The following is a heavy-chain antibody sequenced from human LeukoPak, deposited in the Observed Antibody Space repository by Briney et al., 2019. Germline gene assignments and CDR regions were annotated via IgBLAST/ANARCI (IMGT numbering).Heavy chain of an antibody. Sequence: GGSLRLXCAASGFTFSSYAMSWVRQAPGKVLEWVSAISGSGGSTYYADSVKGWFTISRDNSKNTLYLQMNSLRAEDTAVYYCAKEWGLSAAAAYFDYWGQGTLVTVSS. D-gene: IGHD6-13*01. CDR1: GFTFSSYA. CDR3: AKEWGLSAAAAYFDY. J-gene: IGHJ4*02. V-gene: IGHV3-23*01. CDR2: ISGSGGST.